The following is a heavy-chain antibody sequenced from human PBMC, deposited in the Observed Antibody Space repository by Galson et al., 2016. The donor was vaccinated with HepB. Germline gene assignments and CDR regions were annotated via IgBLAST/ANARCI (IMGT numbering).Heavy chain of an antibody. V-gene: IGHV3-30*18. CDR1: GFTFDDYG. Sequence: SLRLSCAASGFTFDDYGMNWVRQAPGKGLEWVAVISYDGNKQYYADSVKGRVTISRDKSKNTLYLQMDSLKVEDTAVYHCAKDPYYYGSGGYYFDYWGQGTQVTVSS. CDR2: ISYDGNKQ. D-gene: IGHD3-10*01. CDR3: AKDPYYYGSGGYYFDY. J-gene: IGHJ4*02.